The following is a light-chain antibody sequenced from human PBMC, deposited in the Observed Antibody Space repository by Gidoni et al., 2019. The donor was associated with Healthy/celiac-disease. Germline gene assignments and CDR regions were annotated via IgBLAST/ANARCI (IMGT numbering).Light chain of an antibody. CDR1: SSNIGNND. Sequence: QSVLTQPPSVSAAPGQKVTISCSGSSSNIGNNDVSWYQQLPGTAPKLLIYDNNKRPSGIPDRFSGSKSGTSATLGITGLQTGDEADYYCGTWDSSLSAWVCGGGTKLTVL. CDR2: DNN. J-gene: IGLJ3*02. CDR3: GTWDSSLSAWV. V-gene: IGLV1-51*01.